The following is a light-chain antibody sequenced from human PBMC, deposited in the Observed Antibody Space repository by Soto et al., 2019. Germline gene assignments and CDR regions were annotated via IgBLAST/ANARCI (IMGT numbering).Light chain of an antibody. J-gene: IGLJ1*01. V-gene: IGLV1-44*01. CDR2: SNN. CDR3: AAWDDSLNGSYV. Sequence: QSVLTQPPSASGTPGQRGTISCSGSSSNIGSNTVNWYQQLPGTAPKLLIYSNNQRPSGVPDRFSGSKSGTSASLAISGLQSEDDADYYCAAWDDSLNGSYVFGTGTKLTVL. CDR1: SSNIGSNT.